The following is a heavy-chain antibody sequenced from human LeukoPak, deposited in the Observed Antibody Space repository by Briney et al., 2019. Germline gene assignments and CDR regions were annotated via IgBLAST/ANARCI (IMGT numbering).Heavy chain of an antibody. CDR2: IDPNNGGT. J-gene: IGHJ4*02. CDR1: GYTFTSNY. Sequence: ASVKVSCKAFGYTFTSNYVHWVRQAPGQGLEWVGWIDPNNGGTYYAQHFQGRVTMTRDTSITTAYMELNSLTSDDTAVYYCARDLNDDGFGAGGSLGFWGQGTLVTVSS. CDR3: ARDLNDDGFGAGGSLGF. V-gene: IGHV1-2*02. D-gene: IGHD3-10*01.